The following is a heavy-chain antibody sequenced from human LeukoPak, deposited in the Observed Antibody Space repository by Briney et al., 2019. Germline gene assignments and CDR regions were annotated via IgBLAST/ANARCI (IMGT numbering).Heavy chain of an antibody. Sequence: PGGSLRLSCAASGFTFSTYAVAWVRQAPGKGLEWVSSISGGGDNTYYADSVEGRFTISRDNSKNTLYLQMNSLRAEDTAGYYCAKGRNDYGDAALNYWGQGTLSPSPQ. D-gene: IGHD4-17*01. J-gene: IGHJ4*02. CDR2: ISGGGDNT. V-gene: IGHV3-23*01. CDR3: AKGRNDYGDAALNY. CDR1: GFTFSTYA.